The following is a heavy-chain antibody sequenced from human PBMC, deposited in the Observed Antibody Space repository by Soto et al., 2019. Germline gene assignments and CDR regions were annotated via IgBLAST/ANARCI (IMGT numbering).Heavy chain of an antibody. J-gene: IGHJ6*02. D-gene: IGHD2-15*01. Sequence: ASVKVSCKASGYTFTGYYMHWVRQAPGQGLEWMGWINPNSSGTNYAQKFQGWVTMTRDTSISTAYMELSRLRSDDTAVYYCAREVVLTDYGMDVWGQGTTVTVSS. CDR2: INPNSSGT. CDR1: GYTFTGYY. V-gene: IGHV1-2*04. CDR3: AREVVLTDYGMDV.